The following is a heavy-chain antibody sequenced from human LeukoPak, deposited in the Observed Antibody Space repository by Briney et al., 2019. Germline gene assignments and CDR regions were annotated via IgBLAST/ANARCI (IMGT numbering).Heavy chain of an antibody. CDR1: GFTFSSYA. D-gene: IGHD4-23*01. J-gene: IGHJ4*02. CDR3: AKDSTTVVTPEAASDY. Sequence: PGGSLRLSCAASGFTFSSYAMSWVRQAPGKGLEWVSAISGSGGSTYYADSVKGRFTISRDNSKNTLYLQMNSLRAEDTAVYYCAKDSTTVVTPEAASDYWGQGTLVTVSS. CDR2: ISGSGGST. V-gene: IGHV3-23*01.